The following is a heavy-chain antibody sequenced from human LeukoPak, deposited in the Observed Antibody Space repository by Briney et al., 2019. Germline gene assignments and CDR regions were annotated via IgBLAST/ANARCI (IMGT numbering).Heavy chain of an antibody. CDR2: IYYSGST. CDR3: AREASITMVRGVIPHAFDI. Sequence: PSETLSLTCTVSGGSISSYYWSWIRQPPGKGLEWIGYIYYSGSTNYNPSLKSRVTISVDTSKNQFSLKLSSVTAADTAVYYCAREASITMVRGVIPHAFDIWGQGTMVTVSS. D-gene: IGHD3-10*01. CDR1: GGSISSYY. J-gene: IGHJ3*02. V-gene: IGHV4-59*01.